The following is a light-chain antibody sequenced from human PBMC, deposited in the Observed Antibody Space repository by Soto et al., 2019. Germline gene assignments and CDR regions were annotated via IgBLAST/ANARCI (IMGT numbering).Light chain of an antibody. Sequence: EIVLTQSPGTLSLSPGERATLSCRASQSVRSSSLGWYQQKPGQAPRLLIYGASSRATDIPDRFSGSGSGTDFTLTISRLEPEDSAVYYCQQYGSSSWTFGQGTRVEIK. CDR1: QSVRSSS. J-gene: IGKJ1*01. V-gene: IGKV3-20*01. CDR2: GAS. CDR3: QQYGSSSWT.